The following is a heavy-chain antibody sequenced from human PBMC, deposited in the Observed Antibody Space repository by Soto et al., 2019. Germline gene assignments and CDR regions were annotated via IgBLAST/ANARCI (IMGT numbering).Heavy chain of an antibody. CDR2: MNPNSGNT. D-gene: IGHD3-10*01. CDR1: GYTFTSYD. Sequence: ASVKVSCKASGYTFTSYDINWVRQATGQGLEWMGWMNPNSGNTGYAQKFQGRVTMTRNTSISTAYMELSSLRSEDTAVYYCARGPITNGKIYYYYYHMVVWGKGTTVTVSS. CDR3: ARGPITNGKIYYYYYHMVV. V-gene: IGHV1-8*01. J-gene: IGHJ6*03.